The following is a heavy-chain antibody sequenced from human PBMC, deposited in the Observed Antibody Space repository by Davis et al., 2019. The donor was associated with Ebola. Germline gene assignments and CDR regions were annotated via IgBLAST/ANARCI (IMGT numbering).Heavy chain of an antibody. J-gene: IGHJ4*02. CDR2: IKSETDGGTT. V-gene: IGHV3-15*01. CDR3: VEDWNYDNIFDY. CDR1: GFTVSNAW. Sequence: GESLKISCAASGFTVSNAWMSWVRQAPGKGLEWVGRIKSETDGGTTDYAAPVKGRFTISRDDSKNTLYLQMDSPNTEDTAVYYCVEDWNYDNIFDYWGQGTLVTVSS. D-gene: IGHD1-7*01.